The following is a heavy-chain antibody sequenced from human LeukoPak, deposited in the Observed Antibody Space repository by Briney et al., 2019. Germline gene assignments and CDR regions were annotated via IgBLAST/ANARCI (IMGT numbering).Heavy chain of an antibody. Sequence: ASVKVSCKASGYSFGTSGITWVRQAPGQGLEWMGWISGNNGNTDYVKKFQGRVTMTTDTSTSTAYMELRSLKSDDTAVYYCARDNSVRDEAWWFNPWGQGTLVTVSS. CDR2: ISGNNGNT. CDR3: ARDNSVRDEAWWFNP. CDR1: GYSFGTSG. J-gene: IGHJ5*02. D-gene: IGHD5-24*01. V-gene: IGHV1-18*01.